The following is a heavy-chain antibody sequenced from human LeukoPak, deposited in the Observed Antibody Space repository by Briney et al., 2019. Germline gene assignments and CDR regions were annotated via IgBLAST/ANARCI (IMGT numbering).Heavy chain of an antibody. D-gene: IGHD2-2*01. CDR2: IYTSGST. V-gene: IGHV4-4*07. CDR1: GGSISSYY. Sequence: PSETLSLTCTVSGGSISSYYWSWIRQPAGKGLEWIGRIYTSGSTNYNPSLKSRVTMSVDTSKNQFSLKLSSVTAADTAVYYCARDGHIVVVPAAIPPHDAFDIWSQGTMVTVSS. J-gene: IGHJ3*02. CDR3: ARDGHIVVVPAAIPPHDAFDI.